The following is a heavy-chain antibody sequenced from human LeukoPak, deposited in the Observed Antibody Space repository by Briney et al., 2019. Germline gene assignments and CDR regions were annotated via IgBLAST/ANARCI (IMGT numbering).Heavy chain of an antibody. D-gene: IGHD3-10*01. CDR2: ISAYNGNT. Sequence: ASVKVSCKASGYTFTSYGISWVRQAPGQGLEWMGWISAYNGNTNYAQKLQGRVTMTTDTSTSTAYMELSRLRSDDTPVYYCARGSTLRGDSPYYFDYWGQGTLVTVSS. V-gene: IGHV1-18*01. J-gene: IGHJ4*02. CDR3: ARGSTLRGDSPYYFDY. CDR1: GYTFTSYG.